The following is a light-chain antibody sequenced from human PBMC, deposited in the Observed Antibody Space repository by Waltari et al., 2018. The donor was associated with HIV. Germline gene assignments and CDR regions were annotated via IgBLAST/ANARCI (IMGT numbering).Light chain of an antibody. J-gene: IGLJ3*02. Sequence: SYVLTQPPSVSVAPGKTAMITCGGTNIGPVSVPCYQQKPGQAPVLVIYDDSDRPSGIPERFSGSNSGNTATLTISRVEVGDEADYYCQVWDSPSNHWVFGGGTKLTVL. V-gene: IGLV3-21*04. CDR1: NIGPVS. CDR2: DDS. CDR3: QVWDSPSNHWV.